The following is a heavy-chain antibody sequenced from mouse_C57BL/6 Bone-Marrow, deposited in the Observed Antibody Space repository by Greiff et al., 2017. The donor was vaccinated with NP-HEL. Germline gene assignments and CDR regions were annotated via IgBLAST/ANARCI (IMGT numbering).Heavy chain of an antibody. V-gene: IGHV14-4*01. CDR1: GFNIKDDY. D-gene: IGHD2-4*01. CDR3: TMPYDYDEGDD. Sequence: VQLQQSGAELVRPGASVKLSCTASGFNIKDDYMHWVKQRPEQGLEWIGWIDPENGDTEYASKFQGKATITADTSSNTAYLQLSSLTSEDTAVYYCTMPYDYDEGDDWGQGTTLTVSS. CDR2: IDPENGDT. J-gene: IGHJ2*01.